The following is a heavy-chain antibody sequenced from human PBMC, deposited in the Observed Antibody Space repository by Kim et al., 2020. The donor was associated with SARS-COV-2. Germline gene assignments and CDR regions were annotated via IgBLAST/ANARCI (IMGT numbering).Heavy chain of an antibody. CDR3: ARDDLTYYYDSSGYPTCDY. D-gene: IGHD3-22*01. CDR2: ISAYNGNT. CDR1: GYTFTSYG. J-gene: IGHJ4*02. V-gene: IGHV1-18*01. Sequence: ASVKVSCKASGYTFTSYGISWVRQAPGQGLEWMGWISAYNGNTNYAQKLQGRVTMTTDTSTSSAYMELRSLRSDDTAVYYCARDDLTYYYDSSGYPTCDYWGQGTLVTVSS.